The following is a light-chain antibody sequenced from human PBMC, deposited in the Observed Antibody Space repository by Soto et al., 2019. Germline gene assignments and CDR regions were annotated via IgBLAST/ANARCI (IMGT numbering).Light chain of an antibody. CDR3: QQRSNWPRT. Sequence: IVLSQCRATGSLSPGKRANLPCRASQNISNYLIWYQQKPGQAARLLIYDVSNRATGIPARFSGSGCGAVFTLTISSVEPEDFAFYYCQQRSNWPRTFGQVTKVDIK. V-gene: IGKV3-11*01. CDR1: QNISNY. CDR2: DVS. J-gene: IGKJ1*01.